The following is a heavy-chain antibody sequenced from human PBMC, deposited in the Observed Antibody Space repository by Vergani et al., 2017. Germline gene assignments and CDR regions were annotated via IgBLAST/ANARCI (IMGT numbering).Heavy chain of an antibody. CDR2: IYYSGST. CDR3: ARHSTVEWLVKLVWIDP. D-gene: IGHD6-19*01. Sequence: QLQLQESGPGLVKPSATLSLTCSVSGASIRSSNYYWGWIRQPPGKGLEWIASIYYSGSTYYNPSLKSRVTISVDTSKNQFSLKLSSVTAADTAVYFCARHSTVEWLVKLVWIDPLGQGSLVTVSS. J-gene: IGHJ5*02. CDR1: GASIRSSNYY. V-gene: IGHV4-39*01.